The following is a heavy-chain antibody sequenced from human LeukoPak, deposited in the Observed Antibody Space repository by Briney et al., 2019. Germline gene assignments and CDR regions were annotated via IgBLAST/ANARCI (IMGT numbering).Heavy chain of an antibody. Sequence: PGGSLRLSCEARGLMSCDDEMGLSRQAPGKVREWAASISSSSSYIYYADAVKGRFTISRDNAKNSLYLQMNSLRAEDTAVYYCARAHSGRQRSSSWPDYWGQGTLVTVSS. J-gene: IGHJ4*02. CDR2: ISSSSSYI. V-gene: IGHV3-21*01. CDR1: GLMSCDDE. D-gene: IGHD6-13*01. CDR3: ARAHSGRQRSSSWPDY.